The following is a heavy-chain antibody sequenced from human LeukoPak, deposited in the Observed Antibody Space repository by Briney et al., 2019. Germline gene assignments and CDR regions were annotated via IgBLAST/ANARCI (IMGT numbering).Heavy chain of an antibody. V-gene: IGHV3-21*01. CDR2: ISSSCSCL. J-gene: IGHJ4*01. CDR3: ASGEGSGTYFY. Sequence: GGSLRLSCAASGFTFRTYTMNWVRQAPGKGLEWVSSISSSCSCLFYADSVKGRFTISRDNSKNSLYLQMNSLRAEDTAVYYCASGEGSGTYFYWGQGSLVTV. D-gene: IGHD3-10*01. CDR1: GFTFRTYT.